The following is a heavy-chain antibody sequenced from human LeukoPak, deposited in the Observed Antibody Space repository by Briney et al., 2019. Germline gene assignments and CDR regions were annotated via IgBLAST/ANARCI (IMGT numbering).Heavy chain of an antibody. CDR1: GGSISSSNW. V-gene: IGHV4-4*02. CDR2: IYHSGST. Sequence: PSETLSLTCAVSGGSISSSNWWSWVRQPPGKGLEWIGEIYHSGSTNYNPSLKSRVTISVDKSKNQFSLKLSSVAAADTAVYYCARGDMVRGVIISWYFDYWGQGTLVTVSS. D-gene: IGHD3-10*01. CDR3: ARGDMVRGVIISWYFDY. J-gene: IGHJ4*02.